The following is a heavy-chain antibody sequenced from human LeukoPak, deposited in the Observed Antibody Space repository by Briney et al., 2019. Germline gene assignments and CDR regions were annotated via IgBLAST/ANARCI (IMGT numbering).Heavy chain of an antibody. D-gene: IGHD1-26*01. CDR3: ARGRATKNSDY. Sequence: GGSLRLSCAASGFTFSNYAMSWVRQAPGKGLEWVSGISGSAGSTYYADSVKGRFTISRDNAKNFLYLQMNSLRAEDTAVYFCARGRATKNSDYWGQGTLVTVSS. CDR1: GFTFSNYA. J-gene: IGHJ4*02. CDR2: ISGSAGST. V-gene: IGHV3-23*01.